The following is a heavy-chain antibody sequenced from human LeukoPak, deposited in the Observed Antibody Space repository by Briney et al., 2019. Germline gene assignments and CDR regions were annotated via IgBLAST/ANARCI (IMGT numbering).Heavy chain of an antibody. CDR3: ARDIGGSGSSAYYYYMDV. CDR2: INPSGGST. CDR1: GYTFTSYY. V-gene: IGHV1-46*01. Sequence: VASVKVSCKASGYTFTSYYMHWVRQVPGQGLEWMGIINPSGGSTSYAQKFQGRVTMTRDTSTSTVYMELSSLRSEDTAVYYCARDIGGSGSSAYYYYMDVWGKGTTVTVSS. J-gene: IGHJ6*03. D-gene: IGHD3-10*01.